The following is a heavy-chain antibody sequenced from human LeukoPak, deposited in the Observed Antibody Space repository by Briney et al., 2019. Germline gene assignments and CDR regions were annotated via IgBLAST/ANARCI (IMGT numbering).Heavy chain of an antibody. CDR1: GFTFSSYA. CDR3: AKGLDYYGSGSYYLGLWAFDI. D-gene: IGHD3-10*01. J-gene: IGHJ3*02. CDR2: ISYDGSNK. Sequence: GGSLRLSCAASGFTFSSYAMHWVRQAPGKGLEWVAVISYDGSNKYYADSVKGRFTISRDNSKNTLYLQMNSLRAEDTAVYYCAKGLDYYGSGSYYLGLWAFDIWGQGTMVTVSS. V-gene: IGHV3-30-3*01.